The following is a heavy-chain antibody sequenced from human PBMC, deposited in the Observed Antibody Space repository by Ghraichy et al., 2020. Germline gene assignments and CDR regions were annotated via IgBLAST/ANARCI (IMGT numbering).Heavy chain of an antibody. CDR1: GFTFSSYG. Sequence: LSLTCAASGFTFSSYGMHWVRQAPGKGLEWVAVISYDGSNKYYADSVKGRFTISRDNSKNTLYLQMNSLRAEDTAVYYCAKDPRTHATDFWSATYFDYWGQGTLVTVSS. CDR3: AKDPRTHATDFWSATYFDY. CDR2: ISYDGSNK. V-gene: IGHV3-30*18. D-gene: IGHD3-3*01. J-gene: IGHJ4*02.